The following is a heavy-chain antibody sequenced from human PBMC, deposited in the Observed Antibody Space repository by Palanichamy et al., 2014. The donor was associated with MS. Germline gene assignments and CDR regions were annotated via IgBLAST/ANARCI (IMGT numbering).Heavy chain of an antibody. V-gene: IGHV2-5*02. J-gene: IGHJ6*02. CDR3: ALTVIAAPVRGAMDV. CDR2: ISWDDDK. D-gene: IGHD6-25*01. CDR1: GFSLSTTGVG. Sequence: QITLKESGPTLVKPTQTLTLTCTFSGFSLSTTGVGVGWVRQPPGKALEWLALISWDDDKRYSPSLKSRLTLTKDTSKNQVVLTMTNMDPMDTATYYCALTVIAAPVRGAMDVWGQGTTVTVSS.